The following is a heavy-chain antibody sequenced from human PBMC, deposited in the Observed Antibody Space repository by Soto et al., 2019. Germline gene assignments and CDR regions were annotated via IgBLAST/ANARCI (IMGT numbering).Heavy chain of an antibody. CDR1: GFTFSSYS. D-gene: IGHD2-15*01. Sequence: GGSLRLSCAASGFTFSSYSMNWVRQAPGKGLEWVSSISSSSSYIYYADSVKGRFTISRDNAKNSLYLQMNSLRAEDTAVYYCARGGLYCSGGSCYGRDNYCGMDVWGQGTTVTVSS. J-gene: IGHJ6*02. V-gene: IGHV3-21*01. CDR3: ARGGLYCSGGSCYGRDNYCGMDV. CDR2: ISSSSSYI.